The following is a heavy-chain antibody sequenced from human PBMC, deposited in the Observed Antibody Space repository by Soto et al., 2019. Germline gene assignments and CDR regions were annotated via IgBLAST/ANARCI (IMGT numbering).Heavy chain of an antibody. CDR1: GLTFRRYA. CDR3: AKNGRAVDIIIPTVDAFDI. J-gene: IGHJ3*02. D-gene: IGHD3-9*01. Sequence: EVQLLESGGDLVQPGGSLRLSCAASGLTFRRYAMTWVRQAPGTGLEWVSSITASGGSTYYADSVKGRFDISRDNSKNTLFLQMNRLRAEDTAVYYCAKNGRAVDIIIPTVDAFDIWGRGTMVTVSS. CDR2: ITASGGST. V-gene: IGHV3-23*01.